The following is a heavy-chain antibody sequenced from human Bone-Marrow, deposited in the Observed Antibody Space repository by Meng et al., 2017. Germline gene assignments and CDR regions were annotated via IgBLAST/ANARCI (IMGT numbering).Heavy chain of an antibody. J-gene: IGHJ4*02. Sequence: QVQLVQSGAEVKKPGASVKVSCKASGYTFTSYGISWVRQAPGQGLEWMGGIIPIFGTANYTQKFQGRVTITADESTSTAYMELSSLRSEDTAVYYCAIGDGYNYKDYWGQGTLVTVSS. CDR1: GYTFTSYG. V-gene: IGHV1-69*13. CDR3: AIGDGYNYKDY. CDR2: IIPIFGTA. D-gene: IGHD5-24*01.